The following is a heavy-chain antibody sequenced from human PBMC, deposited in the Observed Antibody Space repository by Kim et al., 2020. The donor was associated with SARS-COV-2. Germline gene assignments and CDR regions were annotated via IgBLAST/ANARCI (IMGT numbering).Heavy chain of an antibody. J-gene: IGHJ4*02. CDR3: ARHFPDDSSGYYYLAFDY. V-gene: IGHV4-39*01. CDR1: GGSISSSNYY. D-gene: IGHD3-22*01. Sequence: SETLSLTCSVSGGSISSSNYYWGWIRQPPGKGLEWIGSIYYSGSTYYNPSLKSRVTISVDTSKSQFSLKLSSMTAADTALYYCARHFPDDSSGYYYLAFDYWGQGILVTVSS. CDR2: IYYSGST.